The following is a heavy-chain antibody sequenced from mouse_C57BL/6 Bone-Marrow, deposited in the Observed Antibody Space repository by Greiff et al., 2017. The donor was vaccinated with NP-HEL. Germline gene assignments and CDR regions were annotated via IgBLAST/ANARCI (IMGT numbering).Heavy chain of an antibody. V-gene: IGHV1-18*01. CDR1: GYTFTDYN. CDR2: INPNNGGT. Sequence: EVQLQESGPELVKPGASVKIPCKASGYTFTDYNMDWVKQSPGKSLEWIGDINPNNGGTIYNQKFKGKATLTVDKSSSTAYMELRSLTSEDTAVDYCARSLWGRYWYFDVWGTGTTVTVSS. D-gene: IGHD6-1*01. J-gene: IGHJ1*03. CDR3: ARSLWGRYWYFDV.